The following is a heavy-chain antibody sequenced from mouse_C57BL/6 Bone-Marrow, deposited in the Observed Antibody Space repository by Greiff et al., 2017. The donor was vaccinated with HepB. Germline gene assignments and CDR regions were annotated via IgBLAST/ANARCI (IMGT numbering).Heavy chain of an antibody. Sequence: DVKLVESGAELVKPGASVKLSCTASGFNIKDYYMHWVKQRTEQGLEWIGRIDPEDGETKYAPKFQGKATITADTSSNTAYLQLSSLTSEDTAVYYGARFTPRAYFDVWGTGTTVTVSS. J-gene: IGHJ1*03. CDR2: IDPEDGET. D-gene: IGHD1-1*01. CDR3: ARFTPRAYFDV. V-gene: IGHV14-2*01. CDR1: GFNIKDYY.